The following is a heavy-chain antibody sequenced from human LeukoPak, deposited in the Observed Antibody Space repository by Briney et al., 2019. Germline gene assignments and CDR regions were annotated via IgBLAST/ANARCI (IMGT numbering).Heavy chain of an antibody. CDR3: ARGVGGGSLGRFDP. Sequence: ASMKVSCKPSGYTFTTCYIHWVRQAPGQGLEWMGWINPNSGGTDYAQKFQGRVTMTRDTSISTAYMELSRLTYDDTAVYYCARGVGGGSLGRFDPWGQGALVTVSS. CDR2: INPNSGGT. CDR1: GYTFTTCY. J-gene: IGHJ5*02. D-gene: IGHD2-15*01. V-gene: IGHV1-2*02.